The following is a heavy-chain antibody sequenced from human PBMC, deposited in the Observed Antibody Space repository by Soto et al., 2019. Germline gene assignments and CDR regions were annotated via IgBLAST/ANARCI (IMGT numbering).Heavy chain of an antibody. CDR2: LIPTLGTT. Sequence: SVKVSCKASGGTFSSDAVSWVRQAPGQGLEWMGGLIPTLGTTHYAQKFQGRVTITADESTNTAYMELSSLRSDDTAVYYCARASGYVSGWYHDYWGQGTRVTVSS. CDR1: GGTFSSDA. V-gene: IGHV1-69*13. CDR3: ARASGYVSGWYHDY. D-gene: IGHD6-19*01. J-gene: IGHJ4*02.